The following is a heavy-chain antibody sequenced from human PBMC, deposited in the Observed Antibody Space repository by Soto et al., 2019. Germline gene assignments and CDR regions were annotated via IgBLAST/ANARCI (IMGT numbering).Heavy chain of an antibody. CDR2: INPSGGST. D-gene: IGHD3-3*01. J-gene: IGHJ6*01. V-gene: IGHV1-46*01. CDR3: ARAYYDFWSDYYGDYYYGMQV. CDR1: GYTFTSYY. Sequence: ASVKVSCKASGYTFTSYYMHWVRQAPGQGLEWMGIINPSGGSTSYAQKFQGRVTMTRDTSTSTVYMELSSLRSEDTAVYYCARAYYDFWSDYYGDYYYGMQVWGQGTTVTVSS.